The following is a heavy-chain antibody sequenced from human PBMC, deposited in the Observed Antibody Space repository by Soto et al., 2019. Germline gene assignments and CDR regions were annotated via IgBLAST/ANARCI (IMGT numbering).Heavy chain of an antibody. Sequence: ASVKVSCKASGYTFTSYGISWVRQAPGQGLEWMGWISAYNGNTNYAQKLQGRVTMTTDTSTSTAYMELRSLRSDDTAVYYCARDSKSDILELLWFGEPHYYYYYMDVWGKGTTVTSP. CDR1: GYTFTSYG. CDR3: ARDSKSDILELLWFGEPHYYYYYMDV. V-gene: IGHV1-18*01. CDR2: ISAYNGNT. J-gene: IGHJ6*03. D-gene: IGHD3-10*01.